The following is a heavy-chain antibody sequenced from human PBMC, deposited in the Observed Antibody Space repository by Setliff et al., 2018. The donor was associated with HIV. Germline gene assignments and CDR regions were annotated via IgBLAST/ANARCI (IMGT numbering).Heavy chain of an antibody. J-gene: IGHJ4*02. Sequence: ASVKVSCKASGYTFTTYYIHWVRQTPGQGLEWMGIINPSGGTTVYAQKFQGRVTMTRDTSTSTVYMELSSLRSEDTAVYYCARVNWGSGIYYFDYWGQGTLVTVSS. D-gene: IGHD7-27*01. CDR1: GYTFTTYY. CDR2: INPSGGTT. CDR3: ARVNWGSGIYYFDY. V-gene: IGHV1-46*01.